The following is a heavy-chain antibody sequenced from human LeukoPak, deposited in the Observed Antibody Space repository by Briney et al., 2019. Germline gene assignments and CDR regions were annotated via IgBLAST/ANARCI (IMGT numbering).Heavy chain of an antibody. CDR3: ASSYDILTYFDY. J-gene: IGHJ4*02. CDR1: GGSISSYY. V-gene: IGHV4-59*08. D-gene: IGHD3-9*01. Sequence: SETLSLTCTVSGGSISSYYWSWIRQPPGKGLEWIGYIYYSGSTNYNPSLKSRVAISVDTSKNQFSLKLSSVTAADTAVYYCASSYDILTYFDYRGQGTLVTVSS. CDR2: IYYSGST.